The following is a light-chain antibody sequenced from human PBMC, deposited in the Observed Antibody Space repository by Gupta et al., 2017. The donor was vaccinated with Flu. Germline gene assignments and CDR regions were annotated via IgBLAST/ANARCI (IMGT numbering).Light chain of an antibody. J-gene: IGKJ2*01. CDR2: RGS. CDR3: RQALQTPYT. Sequence: IVITPSPLSLPVTPGEPASISCTSSQSLLLSDGYDYLAWFLQKPGQSPHLLIHRGSSRASGVPDRFSGSGSGTNFTLKLSRVEAEDVGVYYCRQALQTPYTFGQGTKLDIK. V-gene: IGKV2-28*01. CDR1: QSLLLSDGYDY.